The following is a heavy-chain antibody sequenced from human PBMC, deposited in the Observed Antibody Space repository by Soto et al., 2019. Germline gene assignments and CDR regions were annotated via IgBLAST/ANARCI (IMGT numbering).Heavy chain of an antibody. D-gene: IGHD5-12*01. CDR1: GFTFSSYG. V-gene: IGHV3-30*18. CDR3: AKDSAWLRQDFDY. J-gene: IGHJ4*02. Sequence: QVQLVESGGGVVQPGRSLRLSCAASGFTFSSYGMHWVRQAPGKGLEWVAVISYDGSNKYYADSVKGRFTISRDNSKNTLYLQLNTVSTEDTAVYFCAKDSAWLRQDFDYWGQGTLVTVSS. CDR2: ISYDGSNK.